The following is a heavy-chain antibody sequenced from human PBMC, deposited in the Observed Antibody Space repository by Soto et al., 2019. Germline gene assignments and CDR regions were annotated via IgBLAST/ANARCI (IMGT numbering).Heavy chain of an antibody. CDR3: VRLYSTRYNSDGLDV. V-gene: IGHV4-4*02. CDR2: IYHSGST. Sequence: QVQLQESGPGLVKPSGTLSLSCGVSGGSVLSTNWWTWVRQPPGKGLEWIGEIYHSGSTNYNPSLKGRVTISLDKAKNQFSLHLSTMSAADTAVYYCVRLYSTRYNSDGLDVWGQGTPVTVS. J-gene: IGHJ6*02. D-gene: IGHD6-13*01. CDR1: GGSVLSTNW.